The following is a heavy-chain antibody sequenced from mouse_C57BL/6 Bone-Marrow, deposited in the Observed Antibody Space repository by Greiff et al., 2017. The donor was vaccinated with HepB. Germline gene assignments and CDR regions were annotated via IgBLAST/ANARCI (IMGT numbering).Heavy chain of an antibody. Sequence: VQLQQSGAELVRPGTSVKLSCKASGYTFTSYWMHWVKQRPGQGLEWIGVIDPSDSYTNYNQKFKGKATLTVDTSSSTAYMQLSSLTSEDSAVYYCARDYDYEKKFAYWGQGTLVTVSA. J-gene: IGHJ3*01. D-gene: IGHD2-4*01. CDR2: IDPSDSYT. CDR3: ARDYDYEKKFAY. CDR1: GYTFTSYW. V-gene: IGHV1-59*01.